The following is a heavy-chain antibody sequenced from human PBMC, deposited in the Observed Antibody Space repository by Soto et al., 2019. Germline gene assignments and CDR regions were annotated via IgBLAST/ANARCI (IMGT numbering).Heavy chain of an antibody. V-gene: IGHV1-69*02. Sequence: QVQLVQSGAEVKKPGSSVKVSCKASGGTFSSYTISWVRQAPGQGLEWMGRIIPILGIANYAQKFQGRVTITAXXAXRXXYMELSSVRSEDTAVYYCARGRKRYYDSLAAVMDVWGQGTTVTVSS. CDR3: ARGRKRYYDSLAAVMDV. CDR1: GGTFSSYT. D-gene: IGHD3-9*01. CDR2: IIPILGIA. J-gene: IGHJ6*02.